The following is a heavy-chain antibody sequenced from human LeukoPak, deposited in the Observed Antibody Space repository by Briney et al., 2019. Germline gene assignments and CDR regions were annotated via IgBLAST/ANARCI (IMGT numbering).Heavy chain of an antibody. CDR2: INPNSGGT. CDR1: GYTFTGYY. Sequence: ASVKVSCKASGYTFTGYYMHWVRQAPGQGLEWMGWINPNSGGTNYAQKFQGRVTMTRDTPISTAYTELSRLRSDDTAVYYCARDRCSGGSCFTFDYWGQGTLVTVSS. V-gene: IGHV1-2*02. J-gene: IGHJ4*02. CDR3: ARDRCSGGSCFTFDY. D-gene: IGHD2-15*01.